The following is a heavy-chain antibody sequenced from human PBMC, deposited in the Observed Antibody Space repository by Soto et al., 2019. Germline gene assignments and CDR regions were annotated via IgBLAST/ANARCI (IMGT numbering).Heavy chain of an antibody. Sequence: PSETLSLTCTVSGGSISSGDYYWSWIRQPPGKGLEWIGYIYYSGSTYYNPSLKSRVTISVDTSKNQFSLKLSSVTAADTAVYYCARDPRYDFWSGPFFWGQGTLVTV. CDR2: IYYSGST. D-gene: IGHD3-3*01. J-gene: IGHJ4*02. CDR1: GGSISSGDYY. CDR3: ARDPRYDFWSGPFF. V-gene: IGHV4-30-4*01.